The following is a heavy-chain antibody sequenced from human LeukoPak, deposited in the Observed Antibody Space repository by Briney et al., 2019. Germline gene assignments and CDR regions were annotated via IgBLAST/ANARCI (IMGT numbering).Heavy chain of an antibody. V-gene: IGHV1-18*01. D-gene: IGHD3-3*01. Sequence: ASVKVSCKASGYIFTGYGIGWVRQAPGQGLEWMGWISTYNGNTNYVQRLQGRVTMTTDTPTNTVHMELRSLRSDDAAVYYCARVGYTSGCDHWGQGTLVTVSS. CDR1: GYIFTGYG. CDR2: ISTYNGNT. CDR3: ARVGYTSGCDH. J-gene: IGHJ4*02.